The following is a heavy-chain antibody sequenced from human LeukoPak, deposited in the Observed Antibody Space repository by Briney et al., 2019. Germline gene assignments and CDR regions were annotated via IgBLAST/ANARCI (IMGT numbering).Heavy chain of an antibody. Sequence: GGSLRLSCAASGFTFSSYDMHWVRQATGKGLEWVSAIGTAGDTYYPGSVKGRFTISRENAKNSLYLQMNSLRAGDTAVYYCARSSEDYYYMDVWGKGTTVTVSS. V-gene: IGHV3-13*01. CDR3: ARSSEDYYYMDV. D-gene: IGHD3-3*01. J-gene: IGHJ6*03. CDR2: IGTAGDT. CDR1: GFTFSSYD.